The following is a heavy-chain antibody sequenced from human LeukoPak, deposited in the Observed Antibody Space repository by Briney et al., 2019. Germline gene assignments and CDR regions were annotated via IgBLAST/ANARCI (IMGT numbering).Heavy chain of an antibody. J-gene: IGHJ3*01. D-gene: IGHD3-22*01. CDR1: GYKFSTYW. Sequence: GEPLKISCKGSGYKFSTYWVAWVRQMPGKGLEWMGIIYPDDSDTRYSPSFQGQVTISADKSINTAYLQWSSLKASDTAMYFCARPNITSYYDSSGYDAFDVWGQGTLVAVSS. V-gene: IGHV5-51*01. CDR2: IYPDDSDT. CDR3: ARPNITSYYDSSGYDAFDV.